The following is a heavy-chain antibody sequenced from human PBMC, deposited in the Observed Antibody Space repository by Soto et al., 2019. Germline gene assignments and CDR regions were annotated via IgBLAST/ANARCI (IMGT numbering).Heavy chain of an antibody. CDR2: VYQSGNT. D-gene: IGHD4-17*01. J-gene: IGHJ1*01. Sequence: PSETLSLTCAVSGGSISGTKWWSWVRQAPGEGLEWIGEVYQSGNTNYNPSLKTRVTISVDKSKNQFSLMLTSVTAADTAIYYCTRNGAYALEFWGQGTLVTVSS. CDR1: GGSISGTKW. V-gene: IGHV4-4*02. CDR3: TRNGAYALEF.